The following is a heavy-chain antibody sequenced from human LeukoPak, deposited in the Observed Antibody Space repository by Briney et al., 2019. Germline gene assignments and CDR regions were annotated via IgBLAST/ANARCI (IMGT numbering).Heavy chain of an antibody. Sequence: GGSLRLSCAASGNNVSANYMTWIRQAPGKGPELVSLIYGAGAAYYAESVRGRFIISRDNSKNTLFLQMNSLRAEDTAVYYCVSSTGQQLIPYDYWGQGTHVAVSS. D-gene: IGHD6-13*01. CDR2: IYGAGAA. V-gene: IGHV3-66*02. CDR3: VSSTGQQLIPYDY. J-gene: IGHJ4*02. CDR1: GNNVSANY.